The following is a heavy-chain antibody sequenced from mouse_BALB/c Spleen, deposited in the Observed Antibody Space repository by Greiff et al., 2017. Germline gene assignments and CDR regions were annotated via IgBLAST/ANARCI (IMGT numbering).Heavy chain of an antibody. Sequence: EVMLVESGGGLVKPGGSLKLSCAASGFTFSSYTMSWVRQTPEKRLEWVATISSGGGNTYYPDSVKGRFIISRDNAKNNLYLQMSSLRSEDTALYYCAGLLGDYWGQGTTLTVSS. D-gene: IGHD6-1*01. CDR2: ISSGGGNT. J-gene: IGHJ2*01. V-gene: IGHV5-9*03. CDR1: GFTFSSYT. CDR3: AGLLGDY.